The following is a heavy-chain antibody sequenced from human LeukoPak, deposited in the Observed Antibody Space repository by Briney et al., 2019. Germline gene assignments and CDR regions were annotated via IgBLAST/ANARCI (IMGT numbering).Heavy chain of an antibody. V-gene: IGHV3-30*02. CDR2: IRYDGSNK. Sequence: PGGSLRLSCAASGFTFSSYGMHWVRQAPGKGLEWVAFIRYDGSNKYYADSVKGRFTISRDNSKNTLYLQMNSLRAEDTAVYYCAKDKTRWLHSQFGFDYWGQGTLVTVSS. D-gene: IGHD5-24*01. CDR1: GFTFSSYG. J-gene: IGHJ4*02. CDR3: AKDKTRWLHSQFGFDY.